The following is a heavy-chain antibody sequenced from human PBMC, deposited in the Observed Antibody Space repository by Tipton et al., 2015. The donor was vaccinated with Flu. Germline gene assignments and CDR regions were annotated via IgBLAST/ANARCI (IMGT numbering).Heavy chain of an antibody. Sequence: TLSLTCSVSGASVSSYYWSWIRQPPGKGLEWIGYIYRSGDTNHNPSLKGRVTILIDTSKNQFSLNLNSVTAADTAVYYCARGPDVTVAWNWGQGTLVTVSS. J-gene: IGHJ4*02. D-gene: IGHD6-19*01. CDR3: ARGPDVTVAWN. V-gene: IGHV4-59*02. CDR1: GASVSSYY. CDR2: IYRSGDT.